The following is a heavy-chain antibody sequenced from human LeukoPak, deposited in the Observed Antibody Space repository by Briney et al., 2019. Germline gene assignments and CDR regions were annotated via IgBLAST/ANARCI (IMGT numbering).Heavy chain of an antibody. V-gene: IGHV3-43*02. CDR3: ARESESSGWYDF. Sequence: PGGSLRLSCAAPGFIFHDYAIHWVRQPPGQGLEWVSLISGDGGSTFYADSVKGRFTISRDNSKNSLYLQMSSLRIEDTALYYCARESESSGWYDFWGQGTLVTVSS. CDR1: GFIFHDYA. CDR2: ISGDGGST. D-gene: IGHD3-22*01. J-gene: IGHJ5*01.